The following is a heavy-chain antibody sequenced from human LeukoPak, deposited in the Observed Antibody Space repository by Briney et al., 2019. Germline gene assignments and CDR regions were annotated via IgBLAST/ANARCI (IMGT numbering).Heavy chain of an antibody. J-gene: IGHJ6*03. CDR3: TTVSFHYYYYYMDV. CDR2: IYPGDSDT. Sequence: HGESLKISCKGSGYSFTSYWIGWVRQMPGKGLEWMGIIYPGDSDTRYSPSFQGQVTISADKSISTAYLQWSSLKTEDTAVYYCTTVSFHYYYYYMDVWGKGTTVTVSS. V-gene: IGHV5-51*01. D-gene: IGHD4-11*01. CDR1: GYSFTSYW.